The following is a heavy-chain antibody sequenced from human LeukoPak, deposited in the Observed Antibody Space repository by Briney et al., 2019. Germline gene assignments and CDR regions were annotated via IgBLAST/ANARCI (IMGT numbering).Heavy chain of an antibody. J-gene: IGHJ4*02. V-gene: IGHV1-18*01. CDR3: AIIYCSSTSCSPTDY. CDR2: ISAYNGNT. CDR1: GYTFTSYG. Sequence: ASVKVSCKASGYTFTSYGISWVRQAPGQGLEWMGWISAYNGNTNYAQKLQGRVTMATDTSTSTAYMELRSLRSDDTAVYYCAIIYCSSTSCSPTDYWGQGTLVTVSS. D-gene: IGHD2-2*01.